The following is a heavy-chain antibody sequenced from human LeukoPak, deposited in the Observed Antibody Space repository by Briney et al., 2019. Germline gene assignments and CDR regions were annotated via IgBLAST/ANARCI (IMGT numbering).Heavy chain of an antibody. J-gene: IGHJ6*02. Sequence: HPGGSLRLSCAASGFTFSSYGMHWVRQAPGKGLEWVAVIWYDGSNKYYADSVKGRFTISRDNSKNTLYLQMNSLRAEDTAVYYCAREGSSSWYRMNYYYYGMDVWGQGTTVTVSS. CDR3: AREGSSSWYRMNYYYYGMDV. V-gene: IGHV3-33*01. D-gene: IGHD6-13*01. CDR1: GFTFSSYG. CDR2: IWYDGSNK.